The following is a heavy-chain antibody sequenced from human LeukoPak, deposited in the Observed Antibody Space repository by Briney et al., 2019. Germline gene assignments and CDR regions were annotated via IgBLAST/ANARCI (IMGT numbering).Heavy chain of an antibody. CDR1: GFTFSTYG. Sequence: GGSLRLSCAASGFTFSTYGMHWVRQAPGKGLEWVAVISYDGSNKYYADSVKGRFTISRDNSKNTLYLQMNSLRAEDTGVYYCAKETRTLPAADENWGQGTLVTVSS. J-gene: IGHJ4*02. D-gene: IGHD2-2*01. CDR2: ISYDGSNK. CDR3: AKETRTLPAADEN. V-gene: IGHV3-30*18.